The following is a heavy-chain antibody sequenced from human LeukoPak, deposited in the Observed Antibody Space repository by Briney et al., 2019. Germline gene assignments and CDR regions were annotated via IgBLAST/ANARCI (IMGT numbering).Heavy chain of an antibody. Sequence: ASVKVSCKASGYTFTSYDINWVRQATGQGLEWMGWMSPNSGNTGYAQKFQGRVTMTRNTSISTAYMELSSLRSEDTAVYYCASSRPYYDILTGYYFDIWGQGSMVTVSS. V-gene: IGHV1-8*01. D-gene: IGHD3-9*01. CDR3: ASSRPYYDILTGYYFDI. CDR2: MSPNSGNT. J-gene: IGHJ3*02. CDR1: GYTFTSYD.